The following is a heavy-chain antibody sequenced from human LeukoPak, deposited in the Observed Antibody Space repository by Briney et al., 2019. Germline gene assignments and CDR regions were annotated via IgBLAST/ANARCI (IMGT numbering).Heavy chain of an antibody. V-gene: IGHV2-5*01. CDR2: IFWNDDK. CDR1: GFSLSTSGVS. D-gene: IGHD2-2*01. Sequence: SGPTLVKPTQTLTLTCTFSGFSLSTSGVSVGWIRQPPGKALELLALIFWNDDKRYSPSLKSRLTITKDTSKNQVVLTMTNMDPVDSATYYCAHSKPHIDCSSTSCSSAFDIWGQGTLVTVSS. J-gene: IGHJ3*02. CDR3: AHSKPHIDCSSTSCSSAFDI.